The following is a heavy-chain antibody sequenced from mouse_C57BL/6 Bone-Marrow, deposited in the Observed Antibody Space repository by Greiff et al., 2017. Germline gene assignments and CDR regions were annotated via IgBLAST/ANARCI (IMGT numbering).Heavy chain of an antibody. D-gene: IGHD4-1*01. J-gene: IGHJ4*01. CDR3: ARDACGTRGMED. CDR2: SRHKANDYTT. CDR1: GFTFSDFY. V-gene: IGHV7-1*01. Sequence: EVILVESGGGLVQSGRSLRLSCATSGFTFSDFYMELVPPAPGKGLEWIAASRHKANDYTTESSASVTGRFIVSSYPSQRILYSRMNALRAEDTAIYYCARDACGTRGMEDGGQGTLVTVSA.